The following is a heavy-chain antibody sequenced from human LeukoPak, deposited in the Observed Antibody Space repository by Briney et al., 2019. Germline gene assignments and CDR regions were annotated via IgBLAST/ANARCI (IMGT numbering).Heavy chain of an antibody. CDR2: IWYDGSNK. Sequence: PGGSLRLSCAASGFTFNSYGMHWVRQAPGKGLEGVAVIWYDGSNKYYADSAKGRFTISRANSKNTLYLQMNSLRAEDTAVYYCAREEDGGWFDPWGQGTLVTVSS. J-gene: IGHJ5*02. CDR1: GFTFNSYG. CDR3: AREEDGGWFDP. D-gene: IGHD3-10*01. V-gene: IGHV3-33*01.